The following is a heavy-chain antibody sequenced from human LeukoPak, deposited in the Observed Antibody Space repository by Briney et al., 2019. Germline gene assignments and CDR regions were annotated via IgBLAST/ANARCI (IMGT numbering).Heavy chain of an antibody. V-gene: IGHV3-23*01. CDR2: ISGSGGST. CDR3: AKDVKRAPLIAARLYYYGMDV. CDR1: GFTFSSYA. J-gene: IGHJ6*02. D-gene: IGHD6-6*01. Sequence: GGSLRLSCAASGFTFSSYAMSWVRQAPGKGLERVSAISGSGGSTYYADSVKGRFTISRDNSKNTLYLQMNSLRAEDTAVYYCAKDVKRAPLIAARLYYYGMDVWGQGTTVTVSS.